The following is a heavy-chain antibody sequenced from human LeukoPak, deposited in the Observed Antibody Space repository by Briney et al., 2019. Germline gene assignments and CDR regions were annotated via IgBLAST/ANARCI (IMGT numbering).Heavy chain of an antibody. CDR1: GGSFSGYY. Sequence: SETLSLTCAAYGGSFSGYYWSWIRQPPGKGLEWIGEINHSGSTNYNPSLKSRVTISVDTSKNQFSLKLGSVTAADTAVYYCARGSPYSSGWYGAWGQGTLVTVSS. CDR3: ARGSPYSSGWYGA. J-gene: IGHJ5*02. D-gene: IGHD6-19*01. CDR2: INHSGST. V-gene: IGHV4-34*01.